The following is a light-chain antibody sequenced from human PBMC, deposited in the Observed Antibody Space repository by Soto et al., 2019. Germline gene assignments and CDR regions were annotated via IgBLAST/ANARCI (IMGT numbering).Light chain of an antibody. CDR1: QSVYSN. V-gene: IGKV3-15*01. Sequence: EIVMTQSPATLSLSPGERATLSCRASQSVYSNLAWYQQKPGQTPRLLIYESSTRATGIPARFSGGGSGTEFPLTISRLQSEDFADYFCQQYQSWPLTFGGGTKVEIK. CDR3: QQYQSWPLT. CDR2: ESS. J-gene: IGKJ4*01.